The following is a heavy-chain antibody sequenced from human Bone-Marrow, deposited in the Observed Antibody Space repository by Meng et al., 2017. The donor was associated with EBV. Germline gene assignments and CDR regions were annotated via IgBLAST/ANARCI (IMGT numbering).Heavy chain of an antibody. J-gene: IGHJ5*02. Sequence: GEGVIKPGASGQVPCKPSGYTFTTYPIHWVRQAPGQRLEGIGGVNPENDNTEYSQKFQGRLTFNRDTTASTAYMALSSLRSEDTAIYYFARCDYDSSGSYDWFDPWGQGTLVTVSS. CDR1: GYTFTTYP. CDR2: VNPENDNT. CDR3: ARCDYDSSGSYDWFDP. D-gene: IGHD3-22*01. V-gene: IGHV1-3*01.